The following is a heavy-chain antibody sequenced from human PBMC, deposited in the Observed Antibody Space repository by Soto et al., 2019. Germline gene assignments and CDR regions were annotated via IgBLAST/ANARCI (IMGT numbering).Heavy chain of an antibody. J-gene: IGHJ3*02. CDR1: GFTFSNYW. CDR3: ARGRLLRAFDI. D-gene: IGHD2-15*01. CDR2: IKQDGSEN. V-gene: IGHV3-7*01. Sequence: GGSLRLSCAASGFTFSNYWMSWVRQAPGKGLEWVANIKQDGSENYYVDSVKGRFTISRDNAKNSLYLQMNSLRAEDTAVYYCARGRLLRAFDIWGQGTMVTVSS.